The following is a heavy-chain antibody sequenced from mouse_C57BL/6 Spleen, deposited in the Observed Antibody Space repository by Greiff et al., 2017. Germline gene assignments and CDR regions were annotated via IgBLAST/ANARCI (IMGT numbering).Heavy chain of an antibody. J-gene: IGHJ1*03. Sequence: QVQLKQPGAELVRPGSSVKLSCKASGYTFTSYWMDWVKQRPGQGLEWIGNIYPSDSETHYNQKFKDKATLTVDKSSSTAYMQLSSLTSEDSAVYYCARSSYYYGSSYWYFDVWGTGTTVTVSS. CDR2: IYPSDSET. CDR1: GYTFTSYW. V-gene: IGHV1-61*01. CDR3: ARSSYYYGSSYWYFDV. D-gene: IGHD1-1*01.